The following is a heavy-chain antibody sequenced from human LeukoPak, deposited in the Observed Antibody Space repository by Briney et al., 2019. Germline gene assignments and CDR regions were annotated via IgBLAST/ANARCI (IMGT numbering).Heavy chain of an antibody. Sequence: PGGTLRLSCAASGFTFSSYGMSWVRQAPGKGLEWVSAISGSGGSTYYADSVKGRFTISRDNSKNTLYLQMNSLRAEDTAVYYCAKDLGWIHFAYWGQGTLVTVSS. V-gene: IGHV3-23*01. J-gene: IGHJ4*02. CDR3: AKDLGWIHFAY. CDR2: ISGSGGST. CDR1: GFTFSSYG. D-gene: IGHD5-18*01.